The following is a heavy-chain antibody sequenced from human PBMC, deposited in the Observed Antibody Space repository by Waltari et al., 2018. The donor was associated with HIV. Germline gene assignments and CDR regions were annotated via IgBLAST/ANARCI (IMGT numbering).Heavy chain of an antibody. D-gene: IGHD2-2*01. Sequence: EVKLVESGGGLVQPGGSLRRSCVASGFTSRSYSMTWVLQAPGKGLEWVSYISSSSSSKYYAYSVKGRFTISRDSAKNSLYLQMSSLRTEDTAVYYCARDYCSSTSCTVDYWGQGALVTVSS. V-gene: IGHV3-48*01. CDR2: ISSSSSSK. CDR3: ARDYCSSTSCTVDY. J-gene: IGHJ4*02. CDR1: GFTSRSYS.